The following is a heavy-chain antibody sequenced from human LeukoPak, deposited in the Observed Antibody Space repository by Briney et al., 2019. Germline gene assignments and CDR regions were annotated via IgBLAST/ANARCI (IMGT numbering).Heavy chain of an antibody. Sequence: NPGGSLRLSCAASGFTFSSYSMNWVRQAPGKGLEWVSSISSSSSYIYYADSVKGRFTISRDNAKNSLYLQMNSLRAEDTAVYYCARGGYDSSGYYPYWGQGTLVTVSS. CDR2: ISSSSSYI. CDR3: ARGGYDSSGYYPY. V-gene: IGHV3-21*01. J-gene: IGHJ4*02. D-gene: IGHD3-22*01. CDR1: GFTFSSYS.